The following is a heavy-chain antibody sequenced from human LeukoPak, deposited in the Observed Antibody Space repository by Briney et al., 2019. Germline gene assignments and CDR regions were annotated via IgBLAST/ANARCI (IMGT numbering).Heavy chain of an antibody. D-gene: IGHD3-22*01. CDR3: AKSYYADRSYFDS. CDR2: ISGSGDTT. Sequence: SGGSLRLSCAASGFTFGSYAMSWVRQAPGKGLEGVSGISGSGDTTYYADSVKGRFTISRDNSKKTLYVQMNSLRAEDTAVYYCAKSYYADRSYFDSWGQGTLVTVSS. CDR1: GFTFGSYA. V-gene: IGHV3-23*01. J-gene: IGHJ4*02.